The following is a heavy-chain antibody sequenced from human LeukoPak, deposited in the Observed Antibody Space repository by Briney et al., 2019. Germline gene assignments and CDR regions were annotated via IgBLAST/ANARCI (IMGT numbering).Heavy chain of an antibody. J-gene: IGHJ4*02. D-gene: IGHD6-19*01. CDR1: GFTFSGYG. V-gene: IGHV3-23*01. Sequence: PGGSLRLSCAASGFTFSGYGMSWVRQAPGKGLKWVSAISGSGGSTYYADSVKGRITISRDNSKNTLYLQMNSLRAEDTAVYYCARVIVAGIRRTSTFDYWGQGTLVTVSS. CDR2: ISGSGGST. CDR3: ARVIVAGIRRTSTFDY.